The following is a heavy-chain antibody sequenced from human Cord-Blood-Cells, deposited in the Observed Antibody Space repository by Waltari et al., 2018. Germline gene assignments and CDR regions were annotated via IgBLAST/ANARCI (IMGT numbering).Heavy chain of an antibody. Sequence: QLQLQESGPGLVKPSETLSLTCTVSGGSISSSSYYWGWIRQPPGKGLEWIGSIYYSGRTYYNPSLKSRVTISVDTSKNQFSLKLSSVTAADTAVYYCARLYGDYGAFDIWGQGTMVTVSS. J-gene: IGHJ3*02. CDR3: ARLYGDYGAFDI. D-gene: IGHD4-17*01. CDR2: IYYSGRT. CDR1: GGSISSSSYY. V-gene: IGHV4-39*07.